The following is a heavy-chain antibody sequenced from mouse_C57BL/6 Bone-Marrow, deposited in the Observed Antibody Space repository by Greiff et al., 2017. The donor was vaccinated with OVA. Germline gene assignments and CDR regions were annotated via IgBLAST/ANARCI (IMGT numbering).Heavy chain of an antibody. V-gene: IGHV1-66*01. CDR2: IYPGRGNT. J-gene: IGHJ2*01. Sequence: VQLQQSGPELVKPGASVKISCKASGYSFTSYYIHWVKQRPGQGLEWIGWIYPGRGNTKYNEKFKGKATLTADTSSSTAYMQLSSLTSEDSAVYYCARSVYDYDVDYWGQGTTLTVSS. CDR3: ARSVYDYDVDY. D-gene: IGHD2-4*01. CDR1: GYSFTSYY.